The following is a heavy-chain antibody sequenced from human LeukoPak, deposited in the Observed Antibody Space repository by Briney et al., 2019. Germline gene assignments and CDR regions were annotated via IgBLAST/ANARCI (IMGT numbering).Heavy chain of an antibody. CDR3: ARTYGDYDGSYWYFDL. V-gene: IGHV1-18*01. Sequence: ASVRVSCKASGYTFTGYGTTWVRQAPGQGLEWMGWISTYNGKTDYAQKLQGRVTMTTDRSTSTAYMELRSLRSDDTAVYYCARTYGDYDGSYWYFDLWGRGTLVTVSS. CDR1: GYTFTGYG. D-gene: IGHD4-17*01. CDR2: ISTYNGKT. J-gene: IGHJ2*01.